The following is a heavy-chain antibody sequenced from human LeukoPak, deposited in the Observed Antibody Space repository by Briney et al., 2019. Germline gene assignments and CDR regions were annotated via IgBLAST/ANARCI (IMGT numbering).Heavy chain of an antibody. Sequence: GGSLRLSCAASGFTFSSYSMNWVRQAPGKGLEWVSSISSSSSYIYYADSVKGRFTISRDNAKNSLYLQMNSLRAEDTAVYYCARDQQLVYQVWFDPWGQGTLVTVSS. J-gene: IGHJ5*02. V-gene: IGHV3-21*01. CDR3: ARDQQLVYQVWFDP. CDR1: GFTFSSYS. D-gene: IGHD6-13*01. CDR2: ISSSSSYI.